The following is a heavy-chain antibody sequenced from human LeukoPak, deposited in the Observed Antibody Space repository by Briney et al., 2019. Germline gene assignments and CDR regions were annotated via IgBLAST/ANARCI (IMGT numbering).Heavy chain of an antibody. J-gene: IGHJ4*02. D-gene: IGHD7-27*01. CDR2: FGTRSTSV. Sequence: GGSLRLSCTASGFTFSGYSMNWIRQAPGKGLEWVSSFGTRSTSVYHAGSVKGRFAISRDNAKNTLFLQMNSLRAEDTAVYYCAKDGGLWVSAHWGDSWGRGTLVTVSS. V-gene: IGHV3-21*04. CDR3: AKDGGLWVSAHWGDS. CDR1: GFTFSGYS.